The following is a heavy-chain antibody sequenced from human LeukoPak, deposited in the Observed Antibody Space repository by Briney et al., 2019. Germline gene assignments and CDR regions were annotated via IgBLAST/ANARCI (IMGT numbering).Heavy chain of an antibody. CDR1: GYSISSGYY. J-gene: IGHJ5*02. Sequence: SETLSLTCTVSGYSISSGYYWGWIRPPPGKGLEWIGSIYHSGSTYYNPSLKSRVTISVDTSKNQFSLKLSSVTAADTAVYYCARAMSWFDPWGQGTLVTVSS. V-gene: IGHV4-38-2*02. CDR3: ARAMSWFDP. D-gene: IGHD3-22*01. CDR2: IYHSGST.